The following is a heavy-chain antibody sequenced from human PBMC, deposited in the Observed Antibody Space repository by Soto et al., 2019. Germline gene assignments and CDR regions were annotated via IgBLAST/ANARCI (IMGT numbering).Heavy chain of an antibody. D-gene: IGHD5-18*01. V-gene: IGHV4-34*01. Sequence: SETLSLTCAVYGGSFSGYYWSWIRQPPGKGLEWIGEINHSGSTNYNPSLKSRVTISVDTSKNQFSLKLSSVTAADTAVYYCARGRGYSYGYYSYWGQRTLVTVSS. CDR1: GGSFSGYY. CDR2: INHSGST. CDR3: ARGRGYSYGYYSY. J-gene: IGHJ4*02.